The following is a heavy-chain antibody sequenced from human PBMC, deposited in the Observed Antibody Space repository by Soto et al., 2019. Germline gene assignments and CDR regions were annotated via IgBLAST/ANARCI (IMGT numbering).Heavy chain of an antibody. CDR1: GGSISSSSYY. D-gene: IGHD3-3*01. CDR2: IYYSGST. J-gene: IGHJ4*02. CDR3: ARFNYDFWSGYYDY. V-gene: IGHV4-39*01. Sequence: QLQLQESGPGLVKPSETLSLTCTVSGGSISSSSYYWGWIRQPPGKGLEWIGSIYYSGSTYYNPSLKRRVTISVDTSKNQFSLKLSSVTAADTAVYYCARFNYDFWSGYYDYWGQGTLVTVSS.